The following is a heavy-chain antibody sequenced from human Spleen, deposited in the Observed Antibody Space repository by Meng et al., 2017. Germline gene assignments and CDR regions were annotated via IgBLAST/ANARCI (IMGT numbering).Heavy chain of an antibody. Sequence: QVQLVQCGAEVKKPGASVEVSCRASGYTFSSYGIGWVRQAPGQGLEWMGWISGYNGDTNYAQKFQGRVTMTTDTSTTTAYMELRSLRSDDTAVYYCARDRAIAATGREVDCWGQGTLVTVSS. D-gene: IGHD6-13*01. J-gene: IGHJ4*02. CDR2: ISGYNGDT. V-gene: IGHV1-18*01. CDR3: ARDRAIAATGREVDC. CDR1: GYTFSSYG.